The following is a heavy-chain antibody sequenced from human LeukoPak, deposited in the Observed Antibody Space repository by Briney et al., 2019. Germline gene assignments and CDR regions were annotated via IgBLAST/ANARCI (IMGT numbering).Heavy chain of an antibody. CDR1: GFTFSSYG. CDR3: ARALADYYDSSGDYYFDY. Sequence: GGSLRLSCAASGFTFSSYGMHWVRQAPGKGLEWVAVISYDGSNKYYADSVKGRFTISRDNSKNTLYLQMNSLRAEDTAVYYCARALADYYDSSGDYYFDYWGQGTLVTVSS. J-gene: IGHJ4*02. V-gene: IGHV3-30*19. CDR2: ISYDGSNK. D-gene: IGHD3-22*01.